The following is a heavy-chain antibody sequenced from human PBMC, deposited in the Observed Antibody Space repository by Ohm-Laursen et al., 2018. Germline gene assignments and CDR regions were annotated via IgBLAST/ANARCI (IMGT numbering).Heavy chain of an antibody. CDR1: GGSISNYY. CDR3: ARGPGATYFDY. V-gene: IGHV4-59*07. Sequence: SDTLSLTWTVSGGSISNYYWSWIRQPPGKGLEWIEYIYYSGSTNYNPSLKSRVTMSVDTSKNQFSLKLSSVTAADTAVYYCARGPGATYFDYWGQGTLVTVSS. CDR2: IYYSGST. J-gene: IGHJ4*02. D-gene: IGHD1-26*01.